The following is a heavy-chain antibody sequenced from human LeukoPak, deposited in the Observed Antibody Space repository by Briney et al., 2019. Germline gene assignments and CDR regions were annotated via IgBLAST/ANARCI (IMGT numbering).Heavy chain of an antibody. J-gene: IGHJ4*02. CDR3: ARERGYSGYDYFIDSPSDY. V-gene: IGHV3-48*03. Sequence: GGSLRLSCAASGFTFSSYEMNWVRQAPGKGLEWVSYISSSGSTIYNADSVKGRFTISRDNAKNSLYLQMNSLRAEDTAVYYCARERGYSGYDYFIDSPSDYWGQGTLVTVSS. CDR1: GFTFSSYE. CDR2: ISSSGSTI. D-gene: IGHD5-12*01.